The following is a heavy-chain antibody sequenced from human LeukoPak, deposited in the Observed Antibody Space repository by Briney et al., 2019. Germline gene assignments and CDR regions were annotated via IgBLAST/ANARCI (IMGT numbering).Heavy chain of an antibody. CDR3: ARDHGSGWSIFDY. CDR1: GFTFSDYY. D-gene: IGHD6-19*01. J-gene: IGHJ4*02. CDR2: ISSSSSNI. Sequence: PGGSLRLSCAASGFTFSDYYMSWLRQAPGKGLEWVSYISSSSSNIYYADSVKGRFTISRDNAKNSLYLQMNSLRAEDTAVYYCARDHGSGWSIFDYWGQGTLVTVSS. V-gene: IGHV3-11*04.